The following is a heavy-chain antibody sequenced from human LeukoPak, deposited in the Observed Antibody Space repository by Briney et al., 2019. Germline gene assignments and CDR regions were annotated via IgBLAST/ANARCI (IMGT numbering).Heavy chain of an antibody. Sequence: GGSLRLSCAASGFTFSSYWMSWVRQAPGKGLEWVANIDGHGRETYYADSVKGRFIVSRDNGKNSLYLQINNLRGEDTAMYYCAKSGGPGTVDHWGQGTLVTVSS. V-gene: IGHV3-7*01. J-gene: IGHJ4*02. CDR3: AKSGGPGTVDH. D-gene: IGHD1-1*01. CDR1: GFTFSSYW. CDR2: IDGHGRET.